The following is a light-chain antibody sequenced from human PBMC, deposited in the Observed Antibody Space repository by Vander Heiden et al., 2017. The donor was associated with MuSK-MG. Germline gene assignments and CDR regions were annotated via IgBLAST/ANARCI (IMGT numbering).Light chain of an antibody. V-gene: IGKV1-5*03. CDR3: QQYNSYSRT. J-gene: IGKJ1*01. Sequence: DIQMTQSPSTLSASVGDRVTITCRASQSISSWLAWYQQKPGKAPKLLIYKASSLESGVPSRFSGSESGTEFTLTISILQPDHFATYYCQQYNSYSRTFGQGTKVEIK. CDR2: KAS. CDR1: QSISSW.